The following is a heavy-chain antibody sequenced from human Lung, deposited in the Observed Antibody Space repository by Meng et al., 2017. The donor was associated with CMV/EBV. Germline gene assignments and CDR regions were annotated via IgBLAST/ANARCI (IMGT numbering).Heavy chain of an antibody. CDR1: GGSFSGYY. D-gene: IGHD5-12*01. CDR3: ASSGRDIVATMAMTSEY. CDR2: INHSGST. V-gene: IGHV4-34*01. Sequence: YGGSFSGYYWGWIRQPPGKGLEWIGEINHSGSTNYNPSLKSRVTISVDTSKNQFSLKLSSVTAADTAVYYCASSGRDIVATMAMTSEYWGQGTLVTVSS. J-gene: IGHJ4*02.